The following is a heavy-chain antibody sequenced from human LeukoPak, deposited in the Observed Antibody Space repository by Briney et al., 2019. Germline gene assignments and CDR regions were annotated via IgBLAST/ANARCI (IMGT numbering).Heavy chain of an antibody. V-gene: IGHV4-61*02. CDR3: ARGIGISAGYYFYYMDV. J-gene: IGHJ6*03. Sequence: SETLSPTCTVSGGSISSGSYYWSWIRQPAGKGLEWIGRLHTSGTTKYNPSLKSRVTISGDTSKNQFSLKLSSVTAADTAVYFCARGIGISAGYYFYYMDVWGKGTPVTVSS. CDR1: GGSISSGSYY. CDR2: LHTSGTT.